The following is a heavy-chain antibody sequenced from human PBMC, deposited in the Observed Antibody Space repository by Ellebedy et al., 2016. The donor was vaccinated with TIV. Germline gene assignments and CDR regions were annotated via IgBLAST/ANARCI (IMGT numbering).Heavy chain of an antibody. CDR1: GGSISSSNW. D-gene: IGHD3-22*01. J-gene: IGHJ4*02. Sequence: SETLSLXCAVSGGSISSSNWWSWVRQPPGKGLEWIGEIYHSGSTNYNPSLKSRVTISVDKSKNQFSLKLSSVTAADTAVYYCARASGYYPYYFDYWGQGTLVTVSS. V-gene: IGHV4-4*02. CDR3: ARASGYYPYYFDY. CDR2: IYHSGST.